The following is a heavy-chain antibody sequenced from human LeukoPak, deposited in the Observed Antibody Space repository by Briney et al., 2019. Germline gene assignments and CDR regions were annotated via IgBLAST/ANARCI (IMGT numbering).Heavy chain of an antibody. V-gene: IGHV4-39*07. CDR3: ARVGKYTSSGPTDP. CDR1: GGSISSSSYY. CDR2: IYYSGST. Sequence: SETLSLTCTVSGGSISSSSYYWGWFRQPPGKGLEWIGSIYYSGSTYYNPSLKSRVTISVDTSKNQFSLKLSSVTAADTAVYYCARVGKYTSSGPTDPWGQGTLVTVSS. J-gene: IGHJ5*02. D-gene: IGHD6-13*01.